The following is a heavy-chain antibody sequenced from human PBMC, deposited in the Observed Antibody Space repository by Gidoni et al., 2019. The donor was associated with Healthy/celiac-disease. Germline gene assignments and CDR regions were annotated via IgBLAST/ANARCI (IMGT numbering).Heavy chain of an antibody. Sequence: QVQLVESGGGVVQPGRSLRLSCAASGFTFSRYAMHWVRQAPGKGLVWVAVISYDGSNKYYADSVKGRFTISRDNSKNTLYLQMNSLRAEDTAVYYCARDRITTVTKNWFDPWGQGTLVTVSS. CDR3: ARDRITTVTKNWFDP. V-gene: IGHV3-30-3*01. CDR1: GFTFSRYA. D-gene: IGHD4-4*01. J-gene: IGHJ5*02. CDR2: ISYDGSNK.